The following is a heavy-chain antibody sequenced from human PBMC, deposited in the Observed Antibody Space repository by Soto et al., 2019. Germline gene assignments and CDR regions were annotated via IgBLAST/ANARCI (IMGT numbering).Heavy chain of an antibody. D-gene: IGHD4-17*01. CDR2: TYHSGNP. V-gene: IGHV4-30-2*01. CDR1: GDTISTGGYS. Sequence: QLQLQESGSRLVKSSETLSLTCAVSGDTISTGGYSWAWIRQPPGKPLEWIGHTYHSGNPYYNPSLRGGVIISVDGSKNNFSLKRSSVPAADPAVYFCAGEPSGDPAGYFAPWGQGPLVPVSS. CDR3: AGEPSGDPAGYFAP. J-gene: IGHJ5*02.